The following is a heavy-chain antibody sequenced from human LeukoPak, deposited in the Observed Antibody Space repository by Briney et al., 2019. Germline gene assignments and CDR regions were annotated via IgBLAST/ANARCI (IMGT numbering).Heavy chain of an antibody. J-gene: IGHJ4*02. CDR3: ARLVAAAGEDY. CDR2: INTDGSST. D-gene: IGHD6-13*01. Sequence: GGSLRLSCAASGFTFSSYWMHWVRQAPGKGLVWVSGINTDGSSTSYADSVKGRFTISRDNAKNTLYLQMNSLRAEDTAVYYCARLVAAAGEDYWGQGTLVTVSS. CDR1: GFTFSSYW. V-gene: IGHV3-74*01.